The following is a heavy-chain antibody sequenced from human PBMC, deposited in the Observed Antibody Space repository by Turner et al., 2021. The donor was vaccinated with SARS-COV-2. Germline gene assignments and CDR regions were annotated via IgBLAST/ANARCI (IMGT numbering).Heavy chain of an antibody. CDR3: TRIRLAAAGPPFDP. D-gene: IGHD6-13*01. J-gene: IGHJ5*02. Sequence: EVQLVESGEGLVQPGRSLRLSCTASGFTFGDFAMSWFRQAPGKGLEWVGFIRSKAYGGTTEYAASVKGRFTISRDDSKSIAYLQMNSLRTEDTAVYYCTRIRLAAAGPPFDPWGQGTLVTVSS. CDR1: GFTFGDFA. V-gene: IGHV3-49*03. CDR2: IRSKAYGGTT.